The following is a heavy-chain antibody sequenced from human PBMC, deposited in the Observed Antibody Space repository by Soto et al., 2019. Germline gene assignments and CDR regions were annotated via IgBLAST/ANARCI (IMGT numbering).Heavy chain of an antibody. CDR1: GGSISSSSYY. CDR3: ARHYGGTLGHPFDY. V-gene: IGHV4-39*01. CDR2: IYYSGST. D-gene: IGHD1-7*01. Sequence: SETLSLTCTVSGGSISSSSYYWGWIRQPPGKGLEWIGSIYYSGSTYYNPSLKSRVTISVDTSKNQFSLKLSSVTAADTAVYYCARHYGGTLGHPFDYWGQGTLVTVSS. J-gene: IGHJ4*02.